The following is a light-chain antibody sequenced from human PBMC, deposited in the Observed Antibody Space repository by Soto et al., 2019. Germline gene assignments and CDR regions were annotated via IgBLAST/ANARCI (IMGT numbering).Light chain of an antibody. CDR3: QKYNSCWT. CDR2: DAS. CDR1: QSISSW. V-gene: IGKV1-5*01. J-gene: IGKJ1*01. Sequence: DIQMTQSPSTLSASVGDRVTITCRASQSISSWLAWYQQKPGKAPKLLIYDASSLESGVPSRFSGSGSGTEFTLTISSLQPDDFATYYCQKYNSCWTFGQGTKV.